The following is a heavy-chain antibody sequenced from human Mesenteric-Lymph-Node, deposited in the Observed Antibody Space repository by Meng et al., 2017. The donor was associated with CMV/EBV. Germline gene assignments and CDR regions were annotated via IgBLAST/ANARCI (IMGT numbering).Heavy chain of an antibody. J-gene: IGHJ3*02. D-gene: IGHD5-24*01. CDR3: ARDRGNNWQNEAFDI. CDR1: GDSISGYY. CDR2: INDRGDT. Sequence: SETLSLTCAISGDSISGYYWNSIRQPPGKGLEWIGYINDRGDTKYNPSLKSRVTISQDTSKNQFFLKMRSVTTADTAVYYCARDRGNNWQNEAFDIWGQGTMVTVSS. V-gene: IGHV4-59*01.